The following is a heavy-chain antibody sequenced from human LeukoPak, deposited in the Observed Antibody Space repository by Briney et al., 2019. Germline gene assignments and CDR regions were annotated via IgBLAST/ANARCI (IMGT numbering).Heavy chain of an antibody. Sequence: PGGSLRLSCAASGFTVSSNYMSWVRQAPGEGLEWVSVIYSGGSTYYADSVKGRFTISRDNSKNTLYLQMNSLRAEDTAVYYCASNLGIDSSVSYWGQGTLVTVSS. J-gene: IGHJ4*02. CDR2: IYSGGST. V-gene: IGHV3-53*01. CDR3: ASNLGIDSSVSY. D-gene: IGHD3-22*01. CDR1: GFTVSSNY.